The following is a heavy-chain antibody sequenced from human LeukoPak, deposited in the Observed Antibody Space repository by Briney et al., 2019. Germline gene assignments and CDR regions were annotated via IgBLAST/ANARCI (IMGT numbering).Heavy chain of an antibody. J-gene: IGHJ6*03. CDR1: GYTFTSHG. Sequence: ASVKVSCKTSGYTFTSHGISWVRQAPGQGLEWMGWITVYNGKTNYAQKLHDRVTVTSDTATSTVYMELRSLRSDDTAVYYCARRGWVGLYDGLYYMDVWGKGTTVTVSS. D-gene: IGHD2-2*02. CDR2: ITVYNGKT. V-gene: IGHV1-18*01. CDR3: ARRGWVGLYDGLYYMDV.